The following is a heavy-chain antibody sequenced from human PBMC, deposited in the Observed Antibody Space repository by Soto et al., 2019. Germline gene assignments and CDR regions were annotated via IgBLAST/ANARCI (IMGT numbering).Heavy chain of an antibody. CDR3: SRGGGYYYGSGTDAFDV. V-gene: IGHV3-21*01. D-gene: IGHD3-10*01. CDR1: GFTFSNYI. J-gene: IGHJ3*01. CDR2: ISGSSNYI. Sequence: GGSLRLSCAASGFTFSNYIMNWVRQAPGQGLEWVASISGSSNYIYYADSLKGRFTISRDNAKNSLYLEMNNLRAEDTAVYYCSRGGGYYYGSGTDAFDVWGQGTMVTVS.